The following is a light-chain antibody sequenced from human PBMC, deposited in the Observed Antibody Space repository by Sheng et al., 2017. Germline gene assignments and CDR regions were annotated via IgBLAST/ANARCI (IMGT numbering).Light chain of an antibody. CDR1: QSVGNK. CDR3: QQYGSSPLT. V-gene: IGKV3-20*01. Sequence: EIVMTQSPATLSVSPGERATLSCRASQSVGNKLAWYQQKPGQAPRLLIYGASSRATGIPDRFSGSGSGTDFTLTISRLEPEDFAVYYCQQYGSSPLTFGQGTKLEIK. J-gene: IGKJ2*01. CDR2: GAS.